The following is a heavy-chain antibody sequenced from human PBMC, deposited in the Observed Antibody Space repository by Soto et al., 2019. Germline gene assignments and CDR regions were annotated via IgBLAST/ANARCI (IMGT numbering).Heavy chain of an antibody. D-gene: IGHD3-10*01. Sequence: QVQLQESGPGLVKPSQTLSLTCTVSGGSISSGGYYWSWIRQHPGKGLEWIGYIYYSGSTYYNPSLKSRVTISVATCKYQFSLKLSSVTAADTAVYYCARLYGGSGSYYLLDYWGQGTLVTVSS. CDR1: GGSISSGGYY. CDR3: ARLYGGSGSYYLLDY. J-gene: IGHJ4*02. CDR2: IYYSGST. V-gene: IGHV4-31*03.